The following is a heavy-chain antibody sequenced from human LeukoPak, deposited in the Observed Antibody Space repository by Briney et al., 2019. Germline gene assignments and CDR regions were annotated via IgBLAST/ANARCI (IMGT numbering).Heavy chain of an antibody. CDR2: IYHSGST. J-gene: IGHJ4*02. V-gene: IGHV4-30-2*01. CDR3: ARTREVYGDYSIDY. Sequence: PSETLSLTCAVSGGSISSGGYSWSWIRQPPGKGLEWIGYIYHSGSTYYNPSLKSRVTISVDRSKNQFSLKLSSVTAADTAAYYCARTREVYGDYSIDYWGQGTLVTVSS. CDR1: GGSISSGGYS. D-gene: IGHD4-17*01.